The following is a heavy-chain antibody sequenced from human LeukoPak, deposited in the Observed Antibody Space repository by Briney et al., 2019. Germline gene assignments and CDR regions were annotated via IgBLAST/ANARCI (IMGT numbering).Heavy chain of an antibody. D-gene: IGHD5-18*01. V-gene: IGHV1-18*01. Sequence: GASVKVSCRASGYTFTSYSISWVRQAPGQGLEWMGWISAYNGNTNYAQNFQGRVTMTTDTSTSTAYMELRSLRSDDTAVYYCAREDTAMVAFDYWGQGTLVTVSS. CDR1: GYTFTSYS. CDR3: AREDTAMVAFDY. CDR2: ISAYNGNT. J-gene: IGHJ4*02.